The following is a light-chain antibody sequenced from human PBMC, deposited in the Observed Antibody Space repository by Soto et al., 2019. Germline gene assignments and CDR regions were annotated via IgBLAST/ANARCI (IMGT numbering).Light chain of an antibody. V-gene: IGKV3-20*01. CDR2: GAS. CDR1: QSVTSSY. CDR3: QQYGTSPLMYT. Sequence: EIVLTQSPGALSLSPGERATLSCRASQSVTSSYLAWYQQKPGQAPRLLIYGASIRATGVPGRFSGSVSGTDFTLTITRLEPEDFAVYYCQQYGTSPLMYTFGQGTKLSIK. J-gene: IGKJ2*01.